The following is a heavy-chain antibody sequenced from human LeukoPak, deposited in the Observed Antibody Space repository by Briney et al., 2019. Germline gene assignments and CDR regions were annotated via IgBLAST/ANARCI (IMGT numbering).Heavy chain of an antibody. CDR3: ARAPIAEYFQH. Sequence: KASETLSLTCTVSGGSISSYYWSWIRQPPGKGLEWIGYIYYSGSTNYNPSLKSRVTISVDTSKNQFSLKLSSVTAADTAVYYCARAPIAEYFQHWGQGTLVTVSS. V-gene: IGHV4-59*01. J-gene: IGHJ1*01. CDR2: IYYSGST. CDR1: GGSISSYY.